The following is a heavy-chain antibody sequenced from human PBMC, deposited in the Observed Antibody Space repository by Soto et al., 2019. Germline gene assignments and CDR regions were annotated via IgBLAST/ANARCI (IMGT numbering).Heavy chain of an antibody. J-gene: IGHJ4*02. CDR2: IYWNDEK. CDR3: AHRTTVTSGIN. Sequence: QITLKESGPTLVKPTQTLTLTCTFSGFSLTTDGVGVDWIRQTPGKALEWLGLIYWNDEKRYRPSLQSRLTITKDTSRNQVVLTMTNMDPVDTATYYCAHRTTVTSGINWGQGTLVTVSS. V-gene: IGHV2-5*01. CDR1: GFSLTTDGVG. D-gene: IGHD4-4*01.